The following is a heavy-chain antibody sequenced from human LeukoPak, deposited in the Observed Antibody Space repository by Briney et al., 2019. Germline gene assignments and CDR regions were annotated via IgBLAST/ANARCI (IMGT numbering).Heavy chain of an antibody. Sequence: SETLSLTCTVSGGSISSGDSYWSWIRQPPGKGLEWIGYIHYSGSTYYTPSLKSRVTISVDTSKNQFSLKLISVTAADTAVYYCARDYSGYGYFDYWGQGTLVTVSS. CDR1: GGSISSGDSY. J-gene: IGHJ4*02. D-gene: IGHD5-12*01. CDR3: ARDYSGYGYFDY. CDR2: IHYSGST. V-gene: IGHV4-30-4*01.